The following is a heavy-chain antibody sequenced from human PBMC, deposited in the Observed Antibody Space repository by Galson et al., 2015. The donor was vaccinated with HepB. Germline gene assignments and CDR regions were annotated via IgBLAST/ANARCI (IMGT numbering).Heavy chain of an antibody. Sequence: SLRLSCAASGFTFSSYGMHWVRQAPGKGLEWVAVIWYDGSNKYYADSVKGRFTISRDNSKNTLYLQMNSLRAEDTAVYYCARDAYSSSSGFWFDPCGQGTLVTASS. CDR1: GFTFSSYG. D-gene: IGHD6-6*01. J-gene: IGHJ5*02. CDR2: IWYDGSNK. CDR3: ARDAYSSSSGFWFDP. V-gene: IGHV3-33*01.